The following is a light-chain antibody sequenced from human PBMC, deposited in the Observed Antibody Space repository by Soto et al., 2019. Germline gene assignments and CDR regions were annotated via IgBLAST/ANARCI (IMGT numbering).Light chain of an antibody. Sequence: QSVLTQPPSVSAAPGQKVTISCSGSSSNIVSWYQQLPGTAPKLLIYDNNKRPSGIPDRFSGSKSGTSATLGITGLQTGDEADYYCGMWDSSRSVVVFGGGTQLTVL. V-gene: IGLV1-51*01. CDR2: DNN. CDR3: GMWDSSRSVVV. J-gene: IGLJ2*01. CDR1: SSNIV.